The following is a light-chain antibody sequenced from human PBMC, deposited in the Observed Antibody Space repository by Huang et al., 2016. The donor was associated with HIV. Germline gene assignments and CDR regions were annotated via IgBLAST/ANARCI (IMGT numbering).Light chain of an antibody. V-gene: IGKV1-9*01. CDR2: AAS. Sequence: IQLTKSPSSLSASGGDRVNITCRASQGISSSLAWYQQQPGKAPKLLIYAASTLQSGVPSRFSGSGSGTYFTLTISSLQPEDFATYYCQQVNSYPLNFGGGTKVEIK. J-gene: IGKJ4*01. CDR1: QGISSS. CDR3: QQVNSYPLN.